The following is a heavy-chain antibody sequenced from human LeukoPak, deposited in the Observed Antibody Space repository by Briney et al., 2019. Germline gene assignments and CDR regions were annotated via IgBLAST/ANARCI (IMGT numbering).Heavy chain of an antibody. J-gene: IGHJ4*02. D-gene: IGHD3-10*01. CDR3: AREVRQPYYFDY. CDR1: GGTSSSYA. V-gene: IGHV1-69*05. Sequence: GASVKVSCKASGGTSSSYAISWVRQAPGQGLEWMGGITPIFGTANYAQKFQGRVTITTDESTSTAYMELSSLRSEDTAVYYCAREVRQPYYFDYWGQGTLVTVSS. CDR2: ITPIFGTA.